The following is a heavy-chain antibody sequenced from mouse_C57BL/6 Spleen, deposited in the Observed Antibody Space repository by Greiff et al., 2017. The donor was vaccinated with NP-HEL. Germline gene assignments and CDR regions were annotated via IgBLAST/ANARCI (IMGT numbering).Heavy chain of an antibody. D-gene: IGHD2-4*01. CDR1: GYTFTSYG. CDR2: IYPRSGNT. J-gene: IGHJ4*01. Sequence: QVQLKESGAELARPGASVKLSCKASGYTFTSYGISWVKQRTGQGLEWIGEIYPRSGNTYYNEKFKGKATLTADKSSSTAYMELRSLTSEDSAVYFCARCLYDYAMDYWGQGTSVTVSS. CDR3: ARCLYDYAMDY. V-gene: IGHV1-81*01.